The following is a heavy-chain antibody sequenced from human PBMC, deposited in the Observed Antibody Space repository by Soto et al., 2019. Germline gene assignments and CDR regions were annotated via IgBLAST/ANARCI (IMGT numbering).Heavy chain of an antibody. CDR2: ISWNSGSI. CDR1: GFTFDDYA. CDR3: AKEDGSGSYED. V-gene: IGHV3-9*01. D-gene: IGHD3-10*01. Sequence: GGSLRLSCAASGFTFDDYAMHWVRQAPGKGLEWVSGISWNSGSIGYADSVKGRFTISRDNAKNSLYLQMNSLRAEDTALYYCAKEDGSGSYEDWGQGSLGTV. J-gene: IGHJ4*02.